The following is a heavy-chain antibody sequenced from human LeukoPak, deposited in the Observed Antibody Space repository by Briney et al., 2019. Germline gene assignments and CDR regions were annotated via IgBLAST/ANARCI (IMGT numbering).Heavy chain of an antibody. CDR1: GGSISSYY. Sequence: SETLSLTCTVSGGSISSYYWSWIRQPPGKGLEWIGYIYYSGSTNYNPSLKSRATISVDTSKNQFSLKLSSVTAADTAAYYCARNLGGSSWVFDYWGQGTLVTVSS. J-gene: IGHJ4*02. CDR2: IYYSGST. D-gene: IGHD6-13*01. V-gene: IGHV4-59*01. CDR3: ARNLGGSSWVFDY.